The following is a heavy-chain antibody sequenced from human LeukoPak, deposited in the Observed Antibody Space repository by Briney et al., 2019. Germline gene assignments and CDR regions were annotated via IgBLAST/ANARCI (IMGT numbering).Heavy chain of an antibody. J-gene: IGHJ4*02. CDR3: ARENSGSYRQFDY. V-gene: IGHV4-4*07. CDR2: IYPSGST. CDR1: GGSISSYY. D-gene: IGHD1-26*01. Sequence: NPSETLPLTCTVSGGSISSYYWTWIRQPAGKGLEWIGRIYPSGSTNYNPSLKSRVTMSVDTSKDQFSLKLNSVTAADTAAYYCARENSGSYRQFDYWGQGTLVTVSS.